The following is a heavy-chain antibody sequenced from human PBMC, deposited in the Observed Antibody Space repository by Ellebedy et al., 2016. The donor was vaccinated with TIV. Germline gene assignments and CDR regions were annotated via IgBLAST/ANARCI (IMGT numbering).Heavy chain of an antibody. Sequence: GESLKISCAASGFTFSSYWMHWVRQAPGKGLVWVSRINSDGSSTSYADSVKGRFTISRDTAKNTLYLQMNSLRAEDTAVYYCARDHPLGIENFDYWGQGTLVTVSS. J-gene: IGHJ4*02. CDR3: ARDHPLGIENFDY. CDR2: INSDGSST. CDR1: GFTFSSYW. D-gene: IGHD7-27*01. V-gene: IGHV3-74*01.